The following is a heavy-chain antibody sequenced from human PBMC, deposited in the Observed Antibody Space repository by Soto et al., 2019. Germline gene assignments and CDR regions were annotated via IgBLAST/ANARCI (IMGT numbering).Heavy chain of an antibody. J-gene: IGHJ6*02. D-gene: IGHD3-22*01. CDR1: GFTFSSYG. CDR2: ISYDGSNK. V-gene: IGHV3-30*18. Sequence: GGSLRLSCAASGFTFSSYGMHWVRQAPGKGLEWVAVISYDGSNKYYADSVKGRFTISRDNSKNTLYLQMNSLRAEDTAVYYCAKILKDRTSYYDSSGYYLGYYYYGMDVWGQGTTVTVSS. CDR3: AKILKDRTSYYDSSGYYLGYYYYGMDV.